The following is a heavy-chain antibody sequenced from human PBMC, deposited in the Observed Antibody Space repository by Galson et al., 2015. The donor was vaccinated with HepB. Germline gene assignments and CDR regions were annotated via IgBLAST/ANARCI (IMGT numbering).Heavy chain of an antibody. J-gene: IGHJ5*02. CDR3: VKDQDDILTGYYTWGWFDP. CDR1: GFTFNAFS. V-gene: IGHV3-48*02. Sequence: SLRLSCAGSGFTFNAFSMNWVRQAPGKGLEWVAYISTGSSTIYYADSVKGRFTISRDDAKNSLYLQMSSLRDKDTAVYYCVKDQDDILTGYYTWGWFDPWGQGTLVSVSS. CDR2: ISTGSSTI. D-gene: IGHD3-9*01.